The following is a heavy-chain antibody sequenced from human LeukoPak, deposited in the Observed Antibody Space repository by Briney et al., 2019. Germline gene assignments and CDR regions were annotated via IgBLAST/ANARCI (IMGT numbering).Heavy chain of an antibody. J-gene: IGHJ4*02. D-gene: IGHD3-22*01. Sequence: GWSLRLSCAASGFTFDDYAMHWVRQAPGKGLEWVSGISWNSGSIGYADSVKGRFTISRDNAKNSLYLQMNSLRAEDTALYYCAKGYYDSSGYPIDYWGQGTLVTVS. CDR2: ISWNSGSI. CDR1: GFTFDDYA. CDR3: AKGYYDSSGYPIDY. V-gene: IGHV3-9*01.